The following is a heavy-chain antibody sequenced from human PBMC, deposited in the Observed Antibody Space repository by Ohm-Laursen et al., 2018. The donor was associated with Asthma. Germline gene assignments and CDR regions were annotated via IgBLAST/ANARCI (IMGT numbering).Heavy chain of an antibody. V-gene: IGHV3-21*01. D-gene: IGHD1-26*01. CDR3: ARIGPEWELPGREYSLHH. CDR2: ISRGST. CDR1: GFTFRTYA. J-gene: IGHJ1*01. Sequence: SLRLSCSASGFTFRTYAMNWVRQAPGKGLEWVSAISRGSTYYADSVRGRFTTSRDNAKNSVYLQMNSLRAEDTALYYCARIGPEWELPGREYSLHHWGQGTQVTVSS.